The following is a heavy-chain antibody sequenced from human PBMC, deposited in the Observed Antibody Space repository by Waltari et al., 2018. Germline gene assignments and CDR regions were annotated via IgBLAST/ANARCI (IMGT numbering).Heavy chain of an antibody. CDR2: IRSKAYGGTT. J-gene: IGHJ4*02. Sequence: EVQLVESGGGLVQPGRSLRLSCTASGFTFGDYAMSWFRQAPGKGLEWVGFIRSKAYGGTTEYAASVKGRFTISRDDSKSIAYLQMNSLKTEDTAVYYCTREAPGIAAAGEYDYWGQGTLVTVSS. D-gene: IGHD6-13*01. CDR1: GFTFGDYA. CDR3: TREAPGIAAAGEYDY. V-gene: IGHV3-49*03.